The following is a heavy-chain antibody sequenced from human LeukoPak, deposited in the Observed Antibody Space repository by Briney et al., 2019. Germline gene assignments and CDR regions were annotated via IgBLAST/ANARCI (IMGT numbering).Heavy chain of an antibody. D-gene: IGHD2/OR15-2a*01. CDR1: GGSISSYH. CDR3: ARVTPVYYFDY. CDR2: IYYSGST. Sequence: PSETLSLTCTVSGGSISSYHWSWIRQPPGKGLEWIGYIYYSGSTNYNPSLKSRVTISVDTSKNQFSLKLSSVTAADTAVYYCARVTPVYYFDYWGQGTLVTVSS. V-gene: IGHV4-59*01. J-gene: IGHJ4*02.